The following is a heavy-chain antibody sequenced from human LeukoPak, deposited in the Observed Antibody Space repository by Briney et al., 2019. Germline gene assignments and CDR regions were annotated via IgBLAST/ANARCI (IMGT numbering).Heavy chain of an antibody. J-gene: IGHJ4*02. D-gene: IGHD3-22*01. CDR2: IYYSGST. CDR3: ARTYYYDSSGYPQVDY. Sequence: SETLSLTCAVSGYSISSGYYWGWIRQPPGKGLEWIGYIYYSGSTNYNPSLKSRVTISVDTSKNQFSLKLSSVTAADTAVYYCARTYYYDSSGYPQVDYWGQGTLVTVSS. V-gene: IGHV4-61*01. CDR1: GYSISSGYY.